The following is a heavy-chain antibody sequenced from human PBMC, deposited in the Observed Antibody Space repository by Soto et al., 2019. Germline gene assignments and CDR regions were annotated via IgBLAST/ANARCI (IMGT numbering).Heavy chain of an antibody. CDR3: ARGRAPNH. Sequence: QVQLQQWGAGLLKPSETLSLTCAVYGGSFSGYYWSWIRQPPGKGLEWIGEINHSGSTNYNPSLKSRVTISVDTYKNQFSLKLSSVTAADTAVYYCARGRAPNHWGQGTLVTVSS. CDR2: INHSGST. J-gene: IGHJ5*02. V-gene: IGHV4-34*01. CDR1: GGSFSGYY.